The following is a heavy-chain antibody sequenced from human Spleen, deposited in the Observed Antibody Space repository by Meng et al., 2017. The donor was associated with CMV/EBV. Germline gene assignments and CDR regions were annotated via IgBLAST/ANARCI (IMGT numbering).Heavy chain of an antibody. CDR3: ARRQYYNFGSPYGGWFDR. V-gene: IGHV5-51*01. J-gene: IGHJ5*02. Sequence: FGSFWSGWVRQMPGQGLEWMGSIFPGDSDTTYSPSFKGQVTISADKSIGTAYLQWSSLQASDTAIYYCARRQYYNFGSPYGGWFDRWGQGTLVTVSS. D-gene: IGHD3-3*01. CDR1: FGSFW. CDR2: IFPGDSDT.